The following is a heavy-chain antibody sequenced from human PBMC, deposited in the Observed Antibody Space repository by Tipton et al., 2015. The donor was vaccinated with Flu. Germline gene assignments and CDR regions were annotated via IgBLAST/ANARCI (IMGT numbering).Heavy chain of an antibody. CDR2: IYRGGTT. D-gene: IGHD5-12*01. CDR1: GLSVSDNY. V-gene: IGHV3-66*02. J-gene: IGHJ3*02. Sequence: SLRLSCEASGLSVSDNYMTWVRQAPGKGLQWVSVIYRGGTTYVADSVKGRCTISRDNSKNTLYLQWNSLTTEDTAVYYCATLGNSGTDGFDIWGQGTMVT. CDR3: ATLGNSGTDGFDI.